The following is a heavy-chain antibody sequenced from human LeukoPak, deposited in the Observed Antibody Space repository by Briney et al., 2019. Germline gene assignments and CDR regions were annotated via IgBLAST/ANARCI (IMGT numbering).Heavy chain of an antibody. CDR1: GFTFSNAW. CDR3: TTFDY. V-gene: IGHV3-15*01. CDR2: IKSKTDGETT. J-gene: IGHJ4*02. Sequence: GGSLRLSCAASGFTFSNAWMSWVRQAPGKGLEWVGRIKSKTDGETTDYAAPVKGRFTISRDDSKNTLYLQMNSLKTEDTAVYYCTTFDYWGQGTLVTVSS.